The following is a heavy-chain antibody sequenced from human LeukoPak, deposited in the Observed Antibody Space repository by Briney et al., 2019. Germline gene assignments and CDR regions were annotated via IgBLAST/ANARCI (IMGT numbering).Heavy chain of an antibody. CDR2: INPSDGST. CDR3: ARGQDVGGSYLAKDAFDI. J-gene: IGHJ3*02. V-gene: IGHV1-46*04. D-gene: IGHD1-26*01. Sequence: ASVKVSCKASGYTFTSYYMHWVRQAPGQGLEWMGIINPSDGSTTDTEKLQGRVTMTRDTSTSTLYMEVSSLRSEDTAVYYCARGQDVGGSYLAKDAFDIWGQGTMVTVSS. CDR1: GYTFTSYY.